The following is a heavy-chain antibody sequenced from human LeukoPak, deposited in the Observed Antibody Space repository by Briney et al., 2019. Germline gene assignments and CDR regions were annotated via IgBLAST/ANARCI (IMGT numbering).Heavy chain of an antibody. J-gene: IGHJ4*02. CDR2: IYYSGST. CDR1: GGSISSYY. CDR3: ARGGSSGWVDY. V-gene: IGHV4-59*01. Sequence: SETLSLTCTVSGGSISSYYWSWIRQPPGKGLEWIGYIYYSGSTNYNPSLKSQVTISIDTSKNQFSLKLSSVTAADTAVYYRARGGSSGWVDYWGQGTLVTVSS. D-gene: IGHD6-19*01.